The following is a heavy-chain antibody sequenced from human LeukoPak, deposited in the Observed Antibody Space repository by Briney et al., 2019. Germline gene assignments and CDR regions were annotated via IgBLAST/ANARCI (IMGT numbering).Heavy chain of an antibody. CDR3: AKATYTSSWNLYFDY. V-gene: IGHV3-23*01. D-gene: IGHD6-13*01. CDR2: LSGSGYST. Sequence: PGGSLTLSCAASGFTFSNYAMSWVRQAPGKGVEWVSTLSGSGYSTYYADSVKGRFTISRDSSKNTLFLQMNSLRAEDTAVYYCAKATYTSSWNLYFDYWGQGTLVTVSS. J-gene: IGHJ4*02. CDR1: GFTFSNYA.